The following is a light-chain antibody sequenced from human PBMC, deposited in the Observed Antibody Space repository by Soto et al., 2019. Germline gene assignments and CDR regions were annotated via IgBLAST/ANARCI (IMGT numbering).Light chain of an antibody. Sequence: QSALTQPASVSGSPGQSITISCTGTSSDIGGYNYVSWYQQYPGKAPKLMIFGVSDRPSGVSNRFSGSKSGTTASLTISGLQDEHEADYYCSSYKTSSTVVVFGGGTKLTV. CDR1: SSDIGGYNY. V-gene: IGLV2-14*01. CDR2: GVS. J-gene: IGLJ2*01. CDR3: SSYKTSSTVVV.